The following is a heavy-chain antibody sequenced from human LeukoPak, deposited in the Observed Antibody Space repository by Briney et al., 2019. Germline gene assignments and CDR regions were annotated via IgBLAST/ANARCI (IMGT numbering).Heavy chain of an antibody. Sequence: GGSLRLSCAASGFTFSSYWMSWVRQAPGKGLEWVANIKQDGSEKYYVDSVKGRFTISRDNAKNSLYLQMNSLRAEDTAVYYCARDLGGIRFLERLPAYYFDYWGQGTLVTVSS. CDR3: ARDLGGIRFLERLPAYYFDY. CDR2: IKQDGSEK. J-gene: IGHJ4*02. D-gene: IGHD3-3*01. CDR1: GFTFSSYW. V-gene: IGHV3-7*01.